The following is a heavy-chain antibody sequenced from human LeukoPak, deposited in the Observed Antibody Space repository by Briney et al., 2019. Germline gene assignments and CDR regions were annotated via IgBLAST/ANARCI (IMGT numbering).Heavy chain of an antibody. Sequence: GGSLRLSCAASGFTVSSNYMTWVRQAPGKGLEWVSIIYSGGSTYYAEYVKGRFTISRDNSKNTLYLQMNSLRAEDTAVYYCARVLRGSGSCFDYWGQGTLVTVSS. CDR3: ARVLRGSGSCFDY. J-gene: IGHJ4*02. CDR1: GFTVSSNY. CDR2: IYSGGST. V-gene: IGHV3-66*01. D-gene: IGHD2-15*01.